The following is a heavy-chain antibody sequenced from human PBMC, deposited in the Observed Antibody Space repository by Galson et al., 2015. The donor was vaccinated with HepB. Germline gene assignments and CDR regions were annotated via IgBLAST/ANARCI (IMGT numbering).Heavy chain of an antibody. CDR3: ARLGYCSSTSCYGAFDI. CDR2: IDPSDSYT. D-gene: IGHD2-2*01. V-gene: IGHV5-10-1*01. Sequence: QSGEEVKKPGESLRIFCKGSGYSLTSYWISWVRQMPGKGLEWMGRIDPSDSYTNYSPSFQGHVTISADKSISTAYLQWSSLKDADTAMYYCARLGYCSSTSCYGAFDIWGQGTMVTVSS. J-gene: IGHJ3*02. CDR1: GYSLTSYW.